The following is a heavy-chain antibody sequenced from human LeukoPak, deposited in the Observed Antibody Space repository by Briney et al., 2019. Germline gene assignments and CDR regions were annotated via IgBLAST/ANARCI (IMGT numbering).Heavy chain of an antibody. CDR3: ARGPDVRWGWYFDL. CDR2: IIPIFGTA. CDR1: GGTFSSYA. D-gene: IGHD3-16*01. Sequence: ASVKVSCKASGGTFSSYAISWVRQAPGQGLEWMGGIIPIFGTANYAQKFQGRVTITTDESTSTAYMELSSLRSEDTAVYYCARGPDVRWGWYFDLWGRGTLVTVSS. J-gene: IGHJ2*01. V-gene: IGHV1-69*05.